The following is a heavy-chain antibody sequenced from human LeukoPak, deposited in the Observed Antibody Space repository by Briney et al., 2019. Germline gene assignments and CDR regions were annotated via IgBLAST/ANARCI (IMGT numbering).Heavy chain of an antibody. CDR2: IYYSGST. J-gene: IGHJ4*02. CDR1: GGSISSYY. Sequence: SETLSLTCTVSGGSISSYYWSWIRQPPGKGLEWIGYIYYSGSTNYNPSLKSRVTISVDTSKNQFSLKLSSVTAADTAVYYCARGGRGTIEYWGQGTLVTVSS. D-gene: IGHD3-16*01. CDR3: ARGGRGTIEY. V-gene: IGHV4-59*01.